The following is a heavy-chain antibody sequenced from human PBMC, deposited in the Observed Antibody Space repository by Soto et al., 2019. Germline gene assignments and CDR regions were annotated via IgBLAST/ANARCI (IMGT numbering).Heavy chain of an antibody. J-gene: IGHJ6*02. Sequence: EVQLVESGGGLVQPGGSLRLSCAASGFTVSSNYMSWVRQAPGKGLEWVSVIYGGGSTYYADSVKGRFTISRDNSKNTLYLQMNSLRAEDTAVYYCARDLLLNYYYYGMDVWGQGTTVTVSS. CDR1: GFTVSSNY. CDR2: IYGGGST. CDR3: ARDLLLNYYYYGMDV. V-gene: IGHV3-66*01. D-gene: IGHD2-15*01.